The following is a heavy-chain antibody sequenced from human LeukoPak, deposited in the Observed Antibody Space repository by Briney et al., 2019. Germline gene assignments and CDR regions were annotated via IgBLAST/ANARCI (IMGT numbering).Heavy chain of an antibody. CDR2: IIPIFGIA. J-gene: IGHJ1*01. D-gene: IGHD3-22*01. Sequence: SVKISCKASGGTFSSYAISWVRQAPGQGLEWMGRIIPIFGIANYAQKFQGRVTITADKSTSTAYMELSRLRSEDTAVYYCARGPWYYDSSGPPDRYFQHWGQGTLVTVSS. CDR1: GGTFSSYA. CDR3: ARGPWYYDSSGPPDRYFQH. V-gene: IGHV1-69*04.